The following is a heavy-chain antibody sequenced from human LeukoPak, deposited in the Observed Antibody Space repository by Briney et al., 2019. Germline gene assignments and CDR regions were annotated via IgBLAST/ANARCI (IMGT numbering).Heavy chain of an antibody. V-gene: IGHV3-9*01. CDR3: ARGKYDSSPFLQH. J-gene: IGHJ1*01. D-gene: IGHD3-22*01. CDR1: GFTFDDYA. CDR2: ISWNSGSI. Sequence: PGRSLRLSCAASGFTFDDYAMHWVRQAPGKGLEWVSGISWNSGSIGYADSVKGRFTISRDNAKNSLYLQMNSLRAEDTALYYCARGKYDSSPFLQHWGQGTLVTVSS.